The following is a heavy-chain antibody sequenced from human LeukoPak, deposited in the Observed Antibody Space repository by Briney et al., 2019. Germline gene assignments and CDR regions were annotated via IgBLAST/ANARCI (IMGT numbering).Heavy chain of an antibody. Sequence: PSQTLSLTCTVSGGSISSYYWSWIRQPAGKGLEWIGRIYTSGSTNYNPSLKSRVTMSVDTSKNQFSLKLSSVTAADTAVYYCAFSTRPQTDAFDIWGQGTMVTVSS. CDR1: GGSISSYY. CDR3: AFSTRPQTDAFDI. J-gene: IGHJ3*02. V-gene: IGHV4-4*07. D-gene: IGHD2-2*01. CDR2: IYTSGST.